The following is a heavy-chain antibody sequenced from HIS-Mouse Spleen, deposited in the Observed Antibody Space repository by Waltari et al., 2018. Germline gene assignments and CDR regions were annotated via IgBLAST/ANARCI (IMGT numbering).Heavy chain of an antibody. V-gene: IGHV3-23*01. D-gene: IGHD7-27*01. J-gene: IGHJ4*02. CDR1: GFTFSSYA. CDR3: AKDVLGIWPGNLFDY. CDR2: ISGRGGRT. Sequence: EVQLLESGGGLVQPGGSLRLSCAASGFTFSSYAMSWVRQAPGKGLEWVLAISGRGGRTNYADSVKGRFTITRDNSKNTLYLQMNSLRAEDTAVYYCAKDVLGIWPGNLFDYWGQGTLVTVSS.